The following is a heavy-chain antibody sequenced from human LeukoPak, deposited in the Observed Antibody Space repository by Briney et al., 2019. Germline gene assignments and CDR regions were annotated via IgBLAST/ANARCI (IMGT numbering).Heavy chain of an antibody. Sequence: SETLSLTCTVSGGSVSSYYWSWIRQPPGKGLEWIGYFSYSGSTNYNPSLKSRITISVDTSENRFSLKLSSVTATDTAVYYCARDCSGGSCYGAFDIWGQGTMVTVSS. D-gene: IGHD2-15*01. CDR2: FSYSGST. CDR3: ARDCSGGSCYGAFDI. CDR1: GGSVSSYY. J-gene: IGHJ3*02. V-gene: IGHV4-59*02.